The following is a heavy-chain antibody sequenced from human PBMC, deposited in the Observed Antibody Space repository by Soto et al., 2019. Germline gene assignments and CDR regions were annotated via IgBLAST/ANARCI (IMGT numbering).Heavy chain of an antibody. J-gene: IGHJ5*02. Sequence: PGESLKISCKGSGYSFNTYWIGWVRQMPGKGLEWMGIIYAGDSDTRYSPSFQGQVTISVDKSISTAYLQWSSLKASDTAMYYCARTPFPRIIKGADMGPIRLSPWDQAIPLTGSS. CDR3: ARTPFPRIIKGADMGPIRLSP. V-gene: IGHV5-51*01. CDR1: GYSFNTYW. D-gene: IGHD3-10*01. CDR2: IYAGDSDT.